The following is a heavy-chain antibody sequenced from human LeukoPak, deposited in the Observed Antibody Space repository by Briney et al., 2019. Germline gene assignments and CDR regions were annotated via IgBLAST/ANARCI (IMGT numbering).Heavy chain of an antibody. CDR2: ISNSGGST. Sequence: GGSLRLSCAASKFTFSRYAMSWVRQAPGKGLEWVSAISNSGGSTYYADSVKGRFTISRDNSKNTVFLHMNSLRAEDTAMYYCARGDDSGYYDYFDYWGQGALVTVSS. J-gene: IGHJ4*02. CDR1: KFTFSRYA. CDR3: ARGDDSGYYDYFDY. V-gene: IGHV3-23*01. D-gene: IGHD3-22*01.